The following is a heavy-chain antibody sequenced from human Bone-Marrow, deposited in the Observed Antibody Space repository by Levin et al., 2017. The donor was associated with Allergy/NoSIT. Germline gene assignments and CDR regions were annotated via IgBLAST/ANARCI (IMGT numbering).Heavy chain of an antibody. V-gene: IGHV4-31*03. Sequence: SETLSLTCIVSGGSISSGGSYWSWLRLHPGRGLEWIVYIDYNGGSFSIPSLQSRVTITRDTSQIQFSLKVNSVTAADAAVYYCAGGWGDSTQSRIRGFDSWGQGTIVTVSS. CDR2: IDYNGGS. D-gene: IGHD3-16*01. CDR1: GGSISSGGSY. J-gene: IGHJ3*02. CDR3: AGGWGDSTQSRIRGFDS.